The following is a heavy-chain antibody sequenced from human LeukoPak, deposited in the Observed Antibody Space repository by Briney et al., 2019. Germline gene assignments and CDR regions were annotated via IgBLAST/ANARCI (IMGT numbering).Heavy chain of an antibody. Sequence: GGSLRLSCAASGFTFSSYAMSWVRQAPGKGLEWVSAISGSGGSTYYADSVKGRFTISRDNSKNTLYLQMNSLRAEDTAVYYCAKQEGIYYYYYYMDVWGKGTTVTVSS. J-gene: IGHJ6*03. D-gene: IGHD3-10*01. CDR2: ISGSGGST. CDR3: AKQEGIYYYYYYMDV. V-gene: IGHV3-23*01. CDR1: GFTFSSYA.